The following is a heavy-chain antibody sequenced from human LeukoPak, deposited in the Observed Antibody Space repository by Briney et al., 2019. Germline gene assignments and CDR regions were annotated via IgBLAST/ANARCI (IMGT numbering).Heavy chain of an antibody. Sequence: ASVKVSCKASGGTFSSYTISWVRQAPGQGLEWMGWISAYNGNTNYAQKLQGRVTMTTDTSTSTAYMELRSLRSDDTAVYYCAREAGNCSSTSCYVYYYYMDVWGKGTTVTVSS. V-gene: IGHV1-18*01. CDR3: AREAGNCSSTSCYVYYYYMDV. CDR2: ISAYNGNT. D-gene: IGHD2-2*01. J-gene: IGHJ6*03. CDR1: GGTFSSYT.